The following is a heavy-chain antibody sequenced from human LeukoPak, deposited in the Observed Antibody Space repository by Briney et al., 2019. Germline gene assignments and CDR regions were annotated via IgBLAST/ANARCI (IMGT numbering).Heavy chain of an antibody. Sequence: PSETLSLTCTVSGGSISSGVYYWSWIRQPAGKGLEWIGRIYTSGSTNYKPSLKSRVTISVDTAKNQFSLKLSSVTVADTALYYCARGPHYGDGNYFFHMDVWGKGTTVTISS. J-gene: IGHJ6*03. CDR3: ARGPHYGDGNYFFHMDV. D-gene: IGHD4-17*01. V-gene: IGHV4-61*02. CDR1: GGSISSGVYY. CDR2: IYTSGST.